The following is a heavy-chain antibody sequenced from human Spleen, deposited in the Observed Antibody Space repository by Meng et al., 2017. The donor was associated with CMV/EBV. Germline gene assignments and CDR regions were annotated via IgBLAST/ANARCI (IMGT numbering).Heavy chain of an antibody. V-gene: IGHV4-59*01. CDR2: MYYSGST. CDR1: GGSINNYY. D-gene: IGHD6-6*01. CDR3: ARGRVAARVTGYYYYYGMDV. J-gene: IGHJ6*02. Sequence: SETLSLTCTVSGGSINNYYWSWIRQPPGKGLEWIGYMYYSGSTNYNPSLKSRVTISVDTSKNQFSLKLSSVTAADTAVYYCARGRVAARVTGYYYYYGMDVWGQGTTVTVSS.